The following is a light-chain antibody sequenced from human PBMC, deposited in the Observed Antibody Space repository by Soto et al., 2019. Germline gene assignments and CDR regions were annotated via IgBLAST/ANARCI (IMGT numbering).Light chain of an antibody. CDR1: ETINNN. CDR3: QQNYITPYT. CDR2: SSS. V-gene: IGKV1-39*01. Sequence: DIEMTQSPASLSASVGDRVTISCRTSETINNNLNWYQQRPGKAPKLLIYSSSSLMSGVPPRFSGSGSWTDFTLTISSLQPDDFATYYCQQNYITPYTFGQGTRLDIK. J-gene: IGKJ5*01.